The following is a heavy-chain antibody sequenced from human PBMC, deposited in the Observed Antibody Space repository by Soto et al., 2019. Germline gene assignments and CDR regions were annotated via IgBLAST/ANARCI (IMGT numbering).Heavy chain of an antibody. V-gene: IGHV4-31*03. D-gene: IGHD5-18*01. CDR3: ARGRGYSYGPYYFDY. J-gene: IGHJ4*02. CDR2: IYYTGST. Sequence: QVPLQESGPGLLTPSQTLSLTCSVSGGFISSEGYYWSWFRQPPGKGLEWVGDIYYTGSTYYHPSLKSRLTMSRDTYRSQFSLKLNSVTAADTAVYFCARGRGYSYGPYYFDYWGQGALVTVSS. CDR1: GGFISSEGYY.